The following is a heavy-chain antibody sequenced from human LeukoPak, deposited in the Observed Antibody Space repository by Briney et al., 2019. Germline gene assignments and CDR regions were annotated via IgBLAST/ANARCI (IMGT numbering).Heavy chain of an antibody. CDR3: ARSMRGWNWFDP. Sequence: ASVKVSCKASGYTFTSYGISWVRQAPGQGLEWMGWISAYNGNTNYAQKLQGRVTMTTDTSTSTAYMALRSLRSDDTAVYYCARSMRGWNWFDPWGQGTLVTVSS. J-gene: IGHJ5*02. CDR1: GYTFTSYG. CDR2: ISAYNGNT. V-gene: IGHV1-18*01.